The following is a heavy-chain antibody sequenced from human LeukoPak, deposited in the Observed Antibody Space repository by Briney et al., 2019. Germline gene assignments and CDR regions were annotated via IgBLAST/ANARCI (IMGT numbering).Heavy chain of an antibody. Sequence: GGSLRLSCAVSGFIFDDYAMHWVRQAPGKGLEWVALIVWDGESTYYAASVRGRFIISRDNSDNSLYLQMNNLKAEDTAIYYCAKDGSRGYSSTGYYMDAWGKGTTVIVSS. CDR3: AKDGSRGYSSTGYYMDA. J-gene: IGHJ6*03. CDR2: IVWDGEST. CDR1: GFIFDDYA. V-gene: IGHV3-43D*04. D-gene: IGHD6-19*01.